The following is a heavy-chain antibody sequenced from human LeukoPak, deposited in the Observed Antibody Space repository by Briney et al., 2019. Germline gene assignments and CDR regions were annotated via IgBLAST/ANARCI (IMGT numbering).Heavy chain of an antibody. CDR2: INPNSGGT. V-gene: IGHV1-2*02. J-gene: IGHJ4*02. Sequence: VASVKVSCKASGYTFTGYYMHWVRQAPGQGLEWMGWINPNSGGTNYAQKFQGRVTMTRDTSISTAYMELSRLRSDDTAVYYCAREGIYYYDSSGYLNDYWGQGTLVTVSS. CDR3: AREGIYYYDSSGYLNDY. D-gene: IGHD3-22*01. CDR1: GYTFTGYY.